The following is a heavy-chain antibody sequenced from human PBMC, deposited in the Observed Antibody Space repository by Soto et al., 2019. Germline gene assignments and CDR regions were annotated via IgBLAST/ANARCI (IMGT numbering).Heavy chain of an antibody. J-gene: IGHJ2*01. CDR2: IYYRAST. CDR1: GGSISSGGYS. Sequence: QVQLQESGPGLVNPSQTLSLTCTVSGGSISSGGYSWSWIRQHPGKGLEWIGYIYYRASTYYIPSLKSQRTISVDTSKNQFSFKLSAVTAADTSVYYCAIFKYWYFDLWGRGTLVTVSS. V-gene: IGHV4-31*01. CDR3: AIFKYWYFDL.